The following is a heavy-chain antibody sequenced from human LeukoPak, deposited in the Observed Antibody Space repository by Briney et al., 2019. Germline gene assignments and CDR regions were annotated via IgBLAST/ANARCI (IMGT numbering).Heavy chain of an antibody. CDR1: GYTFTDYY. CDR2: LNPNSGDT. V-gene: IGHV1-2*02. CDR3: ARGRNIEMTTMSGGSDY. J-gene: IGHJ4*02. Sequence: ASVKVSCKASGYTFTDYYMHWVRQAPGQGLEWMGWLNPNSGDTNYGQKFQGRVSMTRDSSISTAYMDLSDLRSDDTAVYSCARGRNIEMTTMSGGSDYRGQGTLVTVSS. D-gene: IGHD5-24*01.